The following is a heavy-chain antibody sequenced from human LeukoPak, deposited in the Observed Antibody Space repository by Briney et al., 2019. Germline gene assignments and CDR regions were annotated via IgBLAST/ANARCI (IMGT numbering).Heavy chain of an antibody. CDR3: AGRDGYNYYFDY. V-gene: IGHV3-48*02. Sequence: PGGSLRLSCAASGFTFSSYSMNWVRQAPGKGLEWVSYISSSSSIICYADSVKGRFTTSRDNAKDSLYLRMNSLRDEDTAVYYCAGRDGYNYYFDYWGQGALVTVSS. D-gene: IGHD5-24*01. CDR1: GFTFSSYS. J-gene: IGHJ4*02. CDR2: ISSSSSII.